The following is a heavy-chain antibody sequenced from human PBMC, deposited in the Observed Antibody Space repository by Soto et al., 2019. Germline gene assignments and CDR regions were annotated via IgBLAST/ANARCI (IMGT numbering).Heavy chain of an antibody. CDR3: AKGSRFVRYYYDSSGYSSFDY. V-gene: IGHV3-23*01. CDR2: ISGSGGST. J-gene: IGHJ4*02. Sequence: PGGSLRLSCAASGFTFSSYAMSWVRQAPGKGLEWVSAISGSGGSTYYADSVKGRFTIPRDNSKNTLYLQMNSLRAEDTAVYYCAKGSRFVRYYYDSSGYSSFDYWGQGTLVTVSS. CDR1: GFTFSSYA. D-gene: IGHD3-22*01.